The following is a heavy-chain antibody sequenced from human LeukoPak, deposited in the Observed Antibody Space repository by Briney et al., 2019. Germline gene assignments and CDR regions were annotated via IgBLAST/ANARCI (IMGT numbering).Heavy chain of an antibody. CDR2: INQGGSLN. CDR3: ARFGYSGWNLEY. J-gene: IGHJ4*02. Sequence: PGGSLRLSCAASGFSSRDFWMSWVRQSPGKGLEWVASINQGGSLNYYVDSVKGRFTISRDDAKSSLYVRMDSLRDEDTAVYYCARFGYSGWNLEYWGQGTLVTVSS. D-gene: IGHD5-12*01. CDR1: GFSSRDFW. V-gene: IGHV3-7*01.